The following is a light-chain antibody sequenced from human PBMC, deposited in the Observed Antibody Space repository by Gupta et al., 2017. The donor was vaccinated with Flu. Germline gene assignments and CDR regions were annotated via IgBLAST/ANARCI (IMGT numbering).Light chain of an antibody. Sequence: TVATHEPSLSGSPGATVTLTCGLPSGSISTNYYPTCHQQTPGQAPRTLIPSTALRPSGVPDRFSGSIRGNKAALTITGAQADDEYTYYCVLYMGSGISTFGGGTKLTVL. CDR1: SGSISTNYY. V-gene: IGLV8-61*01. CDR2: STA. CDR3: VLYMGSGIST. J-gene: IGLJ2*01.